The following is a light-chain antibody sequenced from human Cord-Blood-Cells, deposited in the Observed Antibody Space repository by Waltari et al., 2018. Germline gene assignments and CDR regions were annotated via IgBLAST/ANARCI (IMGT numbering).Light chain of an antibody. J-gene: IGLJ2*01. CDR1: SSDVGGDNY. V-gene: IGLV2-11*01. Sequence: QSALPQPPSVSGSPGQSVTISCTGTSSDVGGDNYVSWYQQHPGKAPKLMIYDVSKRPSGVPDRFSGSKSGNTTSLTISGLQAEDEADYYCCSYAGSYTVVFGGGTKLTVL. CDR3: CSYAGSYTVV. CDR2: DVS.